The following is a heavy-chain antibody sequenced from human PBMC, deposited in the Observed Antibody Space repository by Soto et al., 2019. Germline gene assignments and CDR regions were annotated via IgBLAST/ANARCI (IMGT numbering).Heavy chain of an antibody. CDR2: ISYSGIT. J-gene: IGHJ5*02. CDR3: ARSVVVPSAIDGFDP. Sequence: QVQLQESGPGLVKPSQTLSLTCTVSGGSISSGGYYCSWIRQHPGRGLEWIGYISYSGITYYNPSLKSRVTISLDTSENQFSLNLSSVTAADTAVYYCARSVVVPSAIDGFDPWGQGTLVTVSS. V-gene: IGHV4-31*03. CDR1: GGSISSGGYY. D-gene: IGHD2-2*01.